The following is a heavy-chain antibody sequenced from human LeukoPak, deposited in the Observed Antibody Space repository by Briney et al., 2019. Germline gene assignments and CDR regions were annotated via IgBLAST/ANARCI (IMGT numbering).Heavy chain of an antibody. CDR2: IDWDDDQ. V-gene: IGHV2-70*04. Sequence: SGPTLVHPPPTLTLTCTFSGFSLTTRGMRVSWIRQPPGKALEWLARIDWDDDQYYTTSLKTRLTISKDSSKNQVVLTMTNMDPVDTATYYCARGAVLGVVLDWGQGTLVTVSS. D-gene: IGHD2-15*01. CDR3: ARGAVLGVVLD. J-gene: IGHJ4*02. CDR1: GFSLTTRGMR.